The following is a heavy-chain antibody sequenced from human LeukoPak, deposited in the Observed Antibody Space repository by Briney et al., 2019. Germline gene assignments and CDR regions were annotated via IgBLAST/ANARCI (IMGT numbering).Heavy chain of an antibody. Sequence: GRSLRLSCAASGFTFSSYAMHWVRQAPGKGLEWVAVISNDGSKAYTADSVKDRFTISRDNSKNTLYLQMTSLRPEDTAVYYCAKDTGSSYHYYGMDVWGPGTTVTVSS. V-gene: IGHV3-30*18. CDR3: AKDTGSSYHYYGMDV. CDR2: ISNDGSKA. J-gene: IGHJ6*02. D-gene: IGHD6-13*01. CDR1: GFTFSSYA.